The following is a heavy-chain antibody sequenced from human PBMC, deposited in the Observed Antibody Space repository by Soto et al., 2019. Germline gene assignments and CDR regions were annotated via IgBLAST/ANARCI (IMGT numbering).Heavy chain of an antibody. Sequence: SQTLSLTCAISGDSVSSNSAAWNWIRQSPSRGLEWLGRTYYRSKWYNDYAVSVKSRITINPDTSKNQFSLQLNSVTPEDTAVYYCANSPSIAATGIWYYFDYWGQGTLVTVSS. D-gene: IGHD6-13*01. J-gene: IGHJ4*02. CDR1: GDSVSSNSAA. V-gene: IGHV6-1*01. CDR2: TYYRSKWYN. CDR3: ANSPSIAATGIWYYFDY.